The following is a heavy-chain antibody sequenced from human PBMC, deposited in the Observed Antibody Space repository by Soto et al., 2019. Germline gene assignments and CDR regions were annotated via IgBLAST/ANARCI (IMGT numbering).Heavy chain of an antibody. J-gene: IGHJ6*02. V-gene: IGHV3-30-3*01. CDR3: AREYSSSWTSPYYYYGRDV. CDR2: ISYDGSNK. D-gene: IGHD6-13*01. CDR1: GVTFSSYA. Sequence: GGSLRLACAASGVTFSSYAMHWVRQAPGKGLEWVAVISYDGSNKYYADSVKGRFTISRDNSKNTLYLQRNSLRAEDTAVYYCAREYSSSWTSPYYYYGRDVWRQGSTVTVSS.